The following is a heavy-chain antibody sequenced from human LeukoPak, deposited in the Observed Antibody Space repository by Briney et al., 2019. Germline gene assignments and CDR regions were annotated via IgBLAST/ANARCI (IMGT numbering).Heavy chain of an antibody. CDR3: AKGVRITMVRGAFDI. J-gene: IGHJ3*02. V-gene: IGHV3-9*01. CDR2: ISWNSGSI. CDR1: GFTFDDYA. D-gene: IGHD3-10*01. Sequence: GGSLRLSCAASGFTFDDYAMHWVRQAPGKGLEWVSGISWNSGSIGYADSVRGRFTISRDNAKNSLYLQMNSLRAEDTALYYCAKGVRITMVRGAFDIWGQGTMVTVSS.